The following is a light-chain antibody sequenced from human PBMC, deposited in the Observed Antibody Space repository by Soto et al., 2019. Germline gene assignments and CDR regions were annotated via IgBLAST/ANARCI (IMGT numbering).Light chain of an antibody. CDR3: QQRSNWPPLFT. J-gene: IGKJ3*01. CDR1: QSVSSY. V-gene: IGKV3-11*01. Sequence: ESVLTQSPATLSLSPGERATLSCRASQSVSSYLAWYQQKPGQAPRLLIYDASNRATGIPARFSGSGSGTDFTLTISSLVPEDFAVYYCQQRSNWPPLFTFGPGTKVDIK. CDR2: DAS.